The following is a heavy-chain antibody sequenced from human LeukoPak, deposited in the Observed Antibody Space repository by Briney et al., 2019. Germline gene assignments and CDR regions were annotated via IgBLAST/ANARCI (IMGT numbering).Heavy chain of an antibody. CDR1: GYSFTSYW. CDR3: ARLTRDGYNLDY. D-gene: IGHD5-24*01. V-gene: IGHV5-51*01. J-gene: IGHJ4*02. Sequence: KAGESLKISCKGSGYSFTSYWIGWVRQMPGKGLEWMGIIYPADSDTIYNPSLQGQLTISADKSISTAYVQWSSLRASDTAMYYCARLTRDGYNLDYWGQGTLVTVSS. CDR2: IYPADSDT.